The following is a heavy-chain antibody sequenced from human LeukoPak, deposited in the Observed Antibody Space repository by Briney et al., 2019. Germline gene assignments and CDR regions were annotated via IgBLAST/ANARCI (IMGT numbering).Heavy chain of an antibody. CDR1: GFTFGDYA. Sequence: PGGSLRLSCTASGFTFGDYAMSWVRQAPGKGLEWVGFIRSKAYGGTTEYAASVKGRFTISRDDSKGIAYLQMNSLKTEDTAVYYCTRGYTYYYDSSGYYGYWGQGTLVTVSS. D-gene: IGHD3-22*01. V-gene: IGHV3-49*04. CDR2: IRSKAYGGTT. CDR3: TRGYTYYYDSSGYYGY. J-gene: IGHJ4*02.